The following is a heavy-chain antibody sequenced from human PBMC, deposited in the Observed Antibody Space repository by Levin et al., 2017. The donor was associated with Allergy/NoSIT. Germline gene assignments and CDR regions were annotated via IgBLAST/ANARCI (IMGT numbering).Heavy chain of an antibody. Sequence: PSETLSLTCTVSGGSISSGSYYWSWIRQPAGKGLEWIGRIYTSGSTNYNPSLKSRVTISVDTSKNQFSLKLSSVTAADTAVYYCASSSSGWFDYWGQGTLVTVSS. CDR1: GGSISSGSYY. J-gene: IGHJ4*02. D-gene: IGHD6-19*01. CDR2: IYTSGST. V-gene: IGHV4-61*02. CDR3: ASSSSGWFDY.